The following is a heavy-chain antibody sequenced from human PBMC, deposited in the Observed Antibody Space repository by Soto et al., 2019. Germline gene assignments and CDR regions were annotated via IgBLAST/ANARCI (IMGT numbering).Heavy chain of an antibody. D-gene: IGHD3-3*01. CDR3: ATDSAGFQHAEFDY. J-gene: IGHJ4*02. Sequence: EVQLLESGGGLVQPGGSLRLSCAASGFTFSSYAMSWVRQAPGKGLEWVSAISGSGGRTYYADSVKGRFTISRDNSKNSLYLQMNSLRAEDTAVYYCATDSAGFQHAEFDYWGQGTLVTVSS. CDR2: ISGSGGRT. V-gene: IGHV3-23*01. CDR1: GFTFSSYA.